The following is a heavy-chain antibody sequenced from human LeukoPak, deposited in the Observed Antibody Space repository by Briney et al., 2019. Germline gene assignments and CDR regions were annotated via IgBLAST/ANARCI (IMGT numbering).Heavy chain of an antibody. Sequence: PGGSLRLSCAASGFTFSNYAVSWARQAPGKGLEWVSSISSSSSYIYYADSVKGRFTISRDNAKNSLYLQMNSLRAEDTAVYYCARDQYYDSSGYYPGAFDYWGQGTLVTVSS. CDR2: ISSSSSYI. V-gene: IGHV3-21*01. CDR1: GFTFSNYA. J-gene: IGHJ4*02. CDR3: ARDQYYDSSGYYPGAFDY. D-gene: IGHD3-22*01.